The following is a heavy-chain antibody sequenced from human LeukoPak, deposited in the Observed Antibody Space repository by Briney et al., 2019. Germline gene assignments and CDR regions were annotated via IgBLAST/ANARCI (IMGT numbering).Heavy chain of an antibody. J-gene: IGHJ4*02. CDR2: ITSSGENT. Sequence: GGSLRLSCAASKFPFTIYAMSWVRQAPGKGLEWVSSITSSGENTYYAGSVKGRFTISRDNSKDTMYLQMSSLRAEDTAIHYCSRDRPNYFGTDGHYYRRGGDYWGQGTLVTVSS. D-gene: IGHD3-22*01. CDR1: KFPFTIYA. V-gene: IGHV3-23*01. CDR3: SRDRPNYFGTDGHYYRRGGDY.